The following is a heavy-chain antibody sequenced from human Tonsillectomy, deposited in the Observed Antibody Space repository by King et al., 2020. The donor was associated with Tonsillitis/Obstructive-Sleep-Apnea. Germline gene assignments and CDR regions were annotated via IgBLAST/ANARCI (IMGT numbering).Heavy chain of an antibody. J-gene: IGHJ4*02. D-gene: IGHD2-15*01. CDR3: ARAYCSGGSCYSRHFDY. CDR1: GFTXSSYW. CDR2: INSDGSST. V-gene: IGHV3-74*01. Sequence: VQXVESGGXLVQPGGSLRLSCAASGFTXSSYWMHWVHQAPGKGLVWVSRINSDGSSTSYADSVKGRFTISRDNAKNTLYLQMNSLRAEDTAVYYCARAYCSGGSCYSRHFDYWGQGTLVTVSS.